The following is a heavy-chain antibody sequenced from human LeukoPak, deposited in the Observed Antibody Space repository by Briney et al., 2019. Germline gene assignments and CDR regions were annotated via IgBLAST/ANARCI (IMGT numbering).Heavy chain of an antibody. Sequence: GGSLRLSCATSGFTFSSYWMHWVRQAPGKGLVWVSRIDGDGSTTSYAGSVKGRFTISRDNVKNTLYLQMNSLRAEDTAVYYCARALPGGYSYATDYWGQGTLVTVSS. CDR1: GFTFSSYW. J-gene: IGHJ4*02. CDR3: ARALPGGYSYATDY. CDR2: IDGDGSTT. V-gene: IGHV3-74*01. D-gene: IGHD5-18*01.